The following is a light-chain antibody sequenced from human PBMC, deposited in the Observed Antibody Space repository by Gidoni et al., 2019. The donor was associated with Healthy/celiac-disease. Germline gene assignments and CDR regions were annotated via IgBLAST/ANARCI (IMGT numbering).Light chain of an antibody. J-gene: IGKJ3*01. Sequence: LVLTQSPATLSLSPGERATLSCSASQSVSSYLAWYQQKPGQAPRLLIYDASNRATGIPARFSGSGSGTDFTLTISSLEPEDFAVYYCQQRSNWPPFTFGPGTKVDIK. CDR1: QSVSSY. CDR3: QQRSNWPPFT. V-gene: IGKV3-11*01. CDR2: DAS.